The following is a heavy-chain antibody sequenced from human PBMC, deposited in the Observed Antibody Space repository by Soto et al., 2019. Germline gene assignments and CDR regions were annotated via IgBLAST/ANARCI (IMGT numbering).Heavy chain of an antibody. V-gene: IGHV3-48*01. CDR3: ARGRDGYNDG. CDR2: IITTSSTI. J-gene: IGHJ4*02. Sequence: GGSLRLSCAASGFTLSSYSMSWVRQAPGKGLECVSYIITTSSTIYYADSVKGRFTISRDNAKNSLYLQMNSLRAEDTAVYFCARGRDGYNDGWGQGTLVTVSS. D-gene: IGHD5-12*01. CDR1: GFTLSSYS.